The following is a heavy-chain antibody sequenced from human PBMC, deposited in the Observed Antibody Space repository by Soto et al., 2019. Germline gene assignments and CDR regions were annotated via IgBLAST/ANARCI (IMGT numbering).Heavy chain of an antibody. J-gene: IGHJ5*02. Sequence: SETLSLTCTFSCGSIISSSYYWGCIRQPPGKGLEWIGSIYYSGSTYYNPSLKSRVTISVDTSKNQFSLKLSSVTAADTAVYYCARHGDIVVVPAAIRWFDPWGQGTLVTVSS. CDR3: ARHGDIVVVPAAIRWFDP. D-gene: IGHD2-2*02. V-gene: IGHV4-39*01. CDR2: IYYSGST. CDR1: CGSIISSSYY.